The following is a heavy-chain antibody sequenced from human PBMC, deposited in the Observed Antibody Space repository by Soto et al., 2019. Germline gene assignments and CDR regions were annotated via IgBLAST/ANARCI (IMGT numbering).Heavy chain of an antibody. CDR1: GFTFSSYE. J-gene: IGHJ4*02. V-gene: IGHV3-48*03. Sequence: EVQLVESGGGLVQPGGSLRLSCAASGFTFSSYEMNWVRQAPGKGLEWVSYISSSGSTIYYADSVKGRFTISRDNAKNSLYLQKNSLRAEDTAVYYCARDPRYYYDSSGYEPGIDYWGQGTLVTVSS. CDR3: ARDPRYYYDSSGYEPGIDY. CDR2: ISSSGSTI. D-gene: IGHD3-22*01.